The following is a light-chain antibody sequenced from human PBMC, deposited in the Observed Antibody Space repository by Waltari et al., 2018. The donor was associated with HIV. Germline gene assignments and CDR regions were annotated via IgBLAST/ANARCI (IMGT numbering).Light chain of an antibody. J-gene: IGLJ1*01. CDR3: SSYTSYSRLV. Sequence: QTALTQPASVSGSPGQSTTISCSGPSIAISGLRQVSWFQHHPGKAPKLIMFDVSIRPSGLSNRFSGSKSGITASLTISGLQTEDEADYYCSSYTSYSRLVFGTGTKVTV. CDR2: DVS. CDR1: SIAISGLRQ. V-gene: IGLV2-14*01.